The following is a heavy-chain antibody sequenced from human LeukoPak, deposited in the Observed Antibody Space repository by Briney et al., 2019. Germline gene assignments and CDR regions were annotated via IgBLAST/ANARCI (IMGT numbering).Heavy chain of an antibody. CDR1: GYTFTGYY. D-gene: IGHD3-22*01. CDR2: INPNGGGT. V-gene: IGHV1-2*02. CDR3: ARDYYDSSGYYHNWFDP. J-gene: IGHJ5*02. Sequence: ASVKVSCKASGYTFTGYYMHWVRQAPGQGLEWMGWINPNGGGTNYAQKFQGRVTMTRDTSISTAYMELSRLRSDDTAVYYCARDYYDSSGYYHNWFDPWGQGTLVTVSS.